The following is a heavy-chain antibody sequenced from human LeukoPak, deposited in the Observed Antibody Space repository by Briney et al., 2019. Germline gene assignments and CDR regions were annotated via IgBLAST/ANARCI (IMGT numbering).Heavy chain of an antibody. D-gene: IGHD3-3*01. CDR3: ARDGNYDFWSGYYGNWFDP. J-gene: IGHJ5*02. Sequence: SSETLSLTCTVSGGSISSGSYYWSWIRQPAGKGLEWIGRIYTGGSTNYNPSLKSRVTISVDTSKNQFSLKLSSVTAADTAVYYCARDGNYDFWSGYYGNWFDPWGQGTLVTVSS. V-gene: IGHV4-61*02. CDR1: GGSISSGSYY. CDR2: IYTGGST.